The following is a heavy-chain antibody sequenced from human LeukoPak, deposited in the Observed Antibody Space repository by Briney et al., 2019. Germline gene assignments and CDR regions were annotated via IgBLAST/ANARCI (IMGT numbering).Heavy chain of an antibody. Sequence: SETLSLTCTVSGGSISSYYWSWIRQPPGKGLEWIGYIYYSGSTNYNPSLKSRVTISVDASKNQFSLKLSSVTAADTAVYYCARESGYDRDFDYWGQGTLVTVSS. V-gene: IGHV4-59*01. CDR2: IYYSGST. CDR3: ARESGYDRDFDY. D-gene: IGHD5-12*01. CDR1: GGSISSYY. J-gene: IGHJ4*02.